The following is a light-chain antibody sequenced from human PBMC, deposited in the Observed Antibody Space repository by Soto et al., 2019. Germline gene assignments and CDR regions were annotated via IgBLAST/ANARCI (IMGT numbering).Light chain of an antibody. J-gene: IGKJ1*01. CDR2: KTS. CDR3: QYYNNYCWT. Sequence: DIQLTQSPSTLSASVGDRVTITCRASQSISSWLAWYQQKPGKAPKFLIYKTSNLGSGVPSRFSGSGSGTEFTLTISSLQPADFATYYCQYYNNYCWTFGQGTKVEIK. CDR1: QSISSW. V-gene: IGKV1-5*03.